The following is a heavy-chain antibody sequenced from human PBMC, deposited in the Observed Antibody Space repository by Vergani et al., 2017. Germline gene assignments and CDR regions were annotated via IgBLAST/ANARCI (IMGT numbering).Heavy chain of an antibody. CDR3: AKDWGGYCSSTSCSPGAAFDI. J-gene: IGHJ3*02. CDR1: GFTFSSYG. V-gene: IGHV3-30*18. D-gene: IGHD2-2*01. Sequence: VQLLESGGGLVQPGRSLRLSCAASGFTFSSYGMHWVRQAPGKGLEWVAVISYDGSNKYYADSVKGRFTISRDNSKNTLYLQLNSLRAEDTAVYYCAKDWGGYCSSTSCSPGAAFDIWGQGTMVTVSS. CDR2: ISYDGSNK.